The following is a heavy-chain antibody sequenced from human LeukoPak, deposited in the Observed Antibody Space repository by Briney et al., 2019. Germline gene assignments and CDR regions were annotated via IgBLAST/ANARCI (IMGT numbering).Heavy chain of an antibody. J-gene: IGHJ1*01. CDR3: ARGDVAESFPD. CDR2: INPNSGGT. CDR1: GYTFTGYY. Sequence: ASVKVSCKASGYTFTGYYMHWVRQAPGQGLEWMGWINPNSGGTNYAQNIQGRVTITRDTSINTAYMEVTRLTYDDTAIYYCARGDVAESFPDWGQGTLVTVSS. V-gene: IGHV1-2*02.